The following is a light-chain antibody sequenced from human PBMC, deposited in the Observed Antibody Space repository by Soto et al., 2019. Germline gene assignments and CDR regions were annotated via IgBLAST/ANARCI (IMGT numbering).Light chain of an antibody. Sequence: EIVFSLAPATLALSTGQTATLPCRASQSVSRYLAWYQQKPGQAPRLLISDASNRATGIPARFSGSGSGTDLTLTISGLEPEDFAVYYCQQRSNWITFGQGTRLEIK. CDR2: DAS. CDR3: QQRSNWIT. J-gene: IGKJ5*01. V-gene: IGKV3-11*01. CDR1: QSVSRY.